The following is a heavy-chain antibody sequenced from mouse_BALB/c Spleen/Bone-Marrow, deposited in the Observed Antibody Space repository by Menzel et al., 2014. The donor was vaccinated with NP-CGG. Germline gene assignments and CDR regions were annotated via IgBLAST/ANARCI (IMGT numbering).Heavy chain of an antibody. CDR3: ARDGYYVFYAMDY. Sequence: DVMLVESGGGLVQPGGSLKLSCAASGFTFSSYGMSWVRPTPDKRLELVATINSNGGSTYYPDSVKGRFTISRDNAKNTLYPQMSSLKSEDTAMYYCARDGYYVFYAMDYWGQGTSVTVSS. J-gene: IGHJ4*01. CDR1: GFTFSSYG. CDR2: INSNGGST. D-gene: IGHD2-3*01. V-gene: IGHV5-6-3*01.